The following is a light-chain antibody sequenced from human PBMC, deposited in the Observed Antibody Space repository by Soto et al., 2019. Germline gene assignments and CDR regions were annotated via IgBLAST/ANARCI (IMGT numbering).Light chain of an antibody. Sequence: QSALTQPASVSGSPGQSITNSCTGTSSDVGGYNYVSWYQQHPGKAPKLMIYDVSNRPSGVSNRFSGSKSGNTASLTISGLQAEDEADYYCSSYTSSSTSFGGGTKLTVL. J-gene: IGLJ2*01. CDR3: SSYTSSSTS. CDR2: DVS. CDR1: SSDVGGYNY. V-gene: IGLV2-14*01.